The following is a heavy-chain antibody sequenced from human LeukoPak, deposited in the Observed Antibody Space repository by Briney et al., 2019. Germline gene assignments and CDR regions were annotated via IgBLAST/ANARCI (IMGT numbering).Heavy chain of an antibody. CDR3: ARDRGY. CDR1: AFTFSNYP. J-gene: IGHJ4*02. CDR2: ISGSGDST. Sequence: GGSLRLSCAASAFTFSNYPMMWVRRAPGKGLEWVSAISGSGDSTYYADSVKGRFTISRDNSKNTLYLQMNSLRAEDTAVYYCARDRGYWGQGNLVTVSS. V-gene: IGHV3-23*01.